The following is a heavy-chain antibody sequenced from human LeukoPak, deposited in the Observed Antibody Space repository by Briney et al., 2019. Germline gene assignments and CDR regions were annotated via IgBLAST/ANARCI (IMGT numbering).Heavy chain of an antibody. D-gene: IGHD3-16*01. J-gene: IGHJ3*02. CDR2: IDPNSGAT. CDR3: ARVGLTRGEAFDI. Sequence: GASVKVSCKASGYTFTGCNMHWVLQAPGQGLEWMGWIDPNSGATNYAQKFQGRVAMTRDTSISTAYMELSRLRSDDTAMYYCARVGLTRGEAFDIWGQGTMVTVSS. V-gene: IGHV1-2*02. CDR1: GYTFTGCN.